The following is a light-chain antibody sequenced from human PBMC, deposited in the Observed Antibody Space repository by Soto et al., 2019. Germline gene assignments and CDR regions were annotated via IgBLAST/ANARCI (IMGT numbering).Light chain of an antibody. CDR2: GVS. V-gene: IGKV3-15*01. CDR3: QQYHDWPPYT. J-gene: IGKJ2*01. Sequence: EIVMTQSPATLSVSPGERVTLSCRASQSVSRSVAWYQQKSGQAPRLVMYGVSTRATGAPARFSGSGSGTEFTLTISSLQSEDFEVYFCQQYHDWPPYTFGQGTKLEIK. CDR1: QSVSRS.